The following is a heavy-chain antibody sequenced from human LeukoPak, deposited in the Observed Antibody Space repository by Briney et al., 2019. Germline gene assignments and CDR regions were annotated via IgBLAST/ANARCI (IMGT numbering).Heavy chain of an antibody. CDR3: ASSGWYQVVVY. V-gene: IGHV4-39*07. Sequence: SETLSLTCTVSGGSISSSNYYWGWIRQPPGKGLEWIGGIYYSGSTYYNPSLKSRVTISVDTSKNQFSLKLSSVTAADTAVYYCASSGWYQVVVYWGQGTLVTVSS. J-gene: IGHJ4*02. CDR1: GGSISSSNYY. D-gene: IGHD6-19*01. CDR2: IYYSGST.